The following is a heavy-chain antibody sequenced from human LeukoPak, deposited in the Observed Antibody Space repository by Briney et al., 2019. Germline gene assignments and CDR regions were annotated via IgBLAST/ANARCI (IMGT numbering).Heavy chain of an antibody. J-gene: IGHJ4*02. Sequence: GGSLRLSCAASGFTFSNYWMHWVRQAPGKGLVWVSRINSDGINTSYADSVKGRFTISRDNSKNTLYLQMNSLRAEDTAVYYCAKDRSYYDSSGYIYYFDYWGQGTLVTVSS. CDR1: GFTFSNYW. D-gene: IGHD3-22*01. CDR2: INSDGINT. V-gene: IGHV3-74*01. CDR3: AKDRSYYDSSGYIYYFDY.